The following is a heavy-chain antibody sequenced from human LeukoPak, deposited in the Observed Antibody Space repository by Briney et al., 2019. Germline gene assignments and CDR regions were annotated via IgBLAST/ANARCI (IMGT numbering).Heavy chain of an antibody. Sequence: LQTLSVICEVSGGSISSDGYSWSWIRQPPGKGLEWIGYLYHSGRTYYNPSLKSRVTISVDRSKNQFSLKLSSVTAADTAVDYCARGRLYCSSTSCSPYGMDVWGKGTTVTVSS. J-gene: IGHJ6*04. CDR3: ARGRLYCSSTSCSPYGMDV. CDR1: GGSISSDGYS. D-gene: IGHD2-2*01. V-gene: IGHV4-30-2*01. CDR2: LYHSGRT.